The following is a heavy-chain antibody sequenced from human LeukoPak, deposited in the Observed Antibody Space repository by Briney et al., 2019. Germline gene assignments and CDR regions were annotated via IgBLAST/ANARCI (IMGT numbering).Heavy chain of an antibody. J-gene: IGHJ4*02. D-gene: IGHD3-22*01. Sequence: PGGSLRLSCVASGFTFSTYWMHWVRQAPGKGLLWVSRLSGDGSSTKYAVSLKGRFTISRDNSKNTLYLQMNSLRAEDTAVYYCARPYYYDSGGNYWGQGSLVTVSS. CDR3: ARPYYYDSGGNY. V-gene: IGHV3-74*03. CDR2: LSGDGSST. CDR1: GFTFSTYW.